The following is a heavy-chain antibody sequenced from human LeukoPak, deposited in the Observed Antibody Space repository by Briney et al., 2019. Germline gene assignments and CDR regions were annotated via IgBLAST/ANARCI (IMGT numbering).Heavy chain of an antibody. V-gene: IGHV4-38-2*01. CDR3: ARHRGNYFDY. Sequence: SETLSLTCAVSGYSISSGHYWGWIRQPPGKGLEWIGSMYHSGSTYYNLSLKSRVTISVDTSKNQFSLRLSSVTAADTAVYYCARHRGNYFDYWGQGTLVTVSS. CDR2: MYHSGST. CDR1: GYSISSGHY. D-gene: IGHD3-10*01. J-gene: IGHJ4*02.